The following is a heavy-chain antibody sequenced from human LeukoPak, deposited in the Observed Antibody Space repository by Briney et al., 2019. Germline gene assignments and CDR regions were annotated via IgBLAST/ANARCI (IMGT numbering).Heavy chain of an antibody. CDR1: GYTFTSYA. J-gene: IGHJ2*01. V-gene: IGHV1-3*01. CDR2: INAGSGNT. CDR3: ARQQLVPYWYFDL. Sequence: ASVKVSCKASGYTFTSYAVHWVRQAPGQRLEWMGRINAGSGNTQYSQKFQGRFTITRDTSASTAYMELRSLRSEDTAVYYCARQQLVPYWYFDLWGRGTLVTVSS. D-gene: IGHD6-6*01.